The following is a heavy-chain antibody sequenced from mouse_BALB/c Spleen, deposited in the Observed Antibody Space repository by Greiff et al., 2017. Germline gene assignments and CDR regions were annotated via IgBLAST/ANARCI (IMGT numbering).Heavy chain of an antibody. V-gene: IGHV1-80*01. CDR1: GYAFSSYW. CDR2: IYPGDGDT. Sequence: VQLQQSGAELVRPGSSVKISCKASGYAFSSYWMNWVKQRPGQGLEWIGQIYPGDGDTNYNGKFKGKATLTADKSSSTAYMQLSSLTSEDSAVYFCAIGRFLYYFDYWGQGTTLTVSS. J-gene: IGHJ2*01. CDR3: AIGRFLYYFDY.